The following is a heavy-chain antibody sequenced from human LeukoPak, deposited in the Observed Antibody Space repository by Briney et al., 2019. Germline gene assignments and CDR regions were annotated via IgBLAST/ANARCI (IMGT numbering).Heavy chain of an antibody. V-gene: IGHV4-34*11. J-gene: IGHJ3*02. CDR1: GGSFSGYY. CDR2: VYYSGST. Sequence: SETLSLTCAVYGGSFSGYYWGWIRQPPGKGLEWIGNVYYSGSTYYNPSLKSRVTISVDTSKNQFSLNLSSVTAADTAVYYCARDYYDILTGYNDALDIWGQGTMVTVSS. CDR3: ARDYYDILTGYNDALDI. D-gene: IGHD3-9*01.